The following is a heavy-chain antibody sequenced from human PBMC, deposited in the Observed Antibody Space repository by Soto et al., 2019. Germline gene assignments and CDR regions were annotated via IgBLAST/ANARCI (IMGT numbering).Heavy chain of an antibody. CDR1: GGTFSSCA. CDR3: ARGTGMYYFDY. V-gene: IGHV1-69*06. J-gene: IGHJ4*02. CDR2: IIPIFGTA. Sequence: SGKVSCKASGGTFSSCAISWVRQAPGQGLEWMGGIIPIFGTANYAQKFQGRVTITADKSTSTAYMELSSLRSEDTAVYYCARGTGMYYFDYWGQGTLVTVSS.